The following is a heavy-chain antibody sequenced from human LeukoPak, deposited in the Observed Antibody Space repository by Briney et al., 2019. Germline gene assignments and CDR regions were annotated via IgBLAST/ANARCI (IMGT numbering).Heavy chain of an antibody. J-gene: IGHJ6*02. CDR2: IKQDGSEK. Sequence: PGGSLRLSCAASGFTFSSYWMSWVRQAPGKGLEWVANIKQDGSEKYYVDSVKGRFTISRDNAKNSLYLQMNSLRAEDTAVYYCARDYYGSGPLYGMDVWGQGTTVTVSS. D-gene: IGHD3-10*01. CDR1: GFTFSSYW. V-gene: IGHV3-7*03. CDR3: ARDYYGSGPLYGMDV.